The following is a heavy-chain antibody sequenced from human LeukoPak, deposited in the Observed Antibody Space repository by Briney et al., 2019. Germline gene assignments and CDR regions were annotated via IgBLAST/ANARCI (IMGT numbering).Heavy chain of an antibody. Sequence: GGSLRLSCAVSGFTFSRCAMSWVRQAPGKGLEWVSSLSGSGDDTYYADSVKGRFTISRDNSRSTLYLQMNSLRAEDAAVYYCARGPWAAVAENHDAFDIWGQGTMVTVSS. D-gene: IGHD6-19*01. CDR1: GFTFSRCA. CDR2: LSGSGDDT. CDR3: ARGPWAAVAENHDAFDI. J-gene: IGHJ3*02. V-gene: IGHV3-23*01.